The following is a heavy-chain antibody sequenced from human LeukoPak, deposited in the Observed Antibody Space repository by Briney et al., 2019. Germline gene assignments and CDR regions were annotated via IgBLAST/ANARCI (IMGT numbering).Heavy chain of an antibody. CDR1: GGSISSYY. CDR3: ARVRLGSGSYRNWFDP. D-gene: IGHD3-10*01. CDR2: IYYSGST. J-gene: IGHJ5*02. V-gene: IGHV4-59*12. Sequence: SETLSLTCTVSGGSISSYYWSWIRQPPGKGLEWIGYIYYSGSTYYNPSLKSRVTISVGTSKNQFSLKLSSVTAADTAVYYCARVRLGSGSYRNWFDPWGQGTLVTVSS.